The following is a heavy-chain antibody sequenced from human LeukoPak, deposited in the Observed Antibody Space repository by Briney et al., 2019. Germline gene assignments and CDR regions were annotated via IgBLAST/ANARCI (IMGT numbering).Heavy chain of an antibody. CDR1: GFTVSSNY. Sequence: GGSLRLSCAASGFTVSSNYMSWVRQAPGKGLEWVSVIYSGGSTYYADSVKGRFTISRDNSKNTLYLQMNSLRAEDTAVYYCAKDSSGYDCFDYWGQGTLVTVSS. V-gene: IGHV3-66*01. CDR2: IYSGGST. D-gene: IGHD5-12*01. CDR3: AKDSSGYDCFDY. J-gene: IGHJ4*02.